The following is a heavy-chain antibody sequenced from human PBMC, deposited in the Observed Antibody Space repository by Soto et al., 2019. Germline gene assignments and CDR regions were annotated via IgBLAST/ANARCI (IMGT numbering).Heavy chain of an antibody. D-gene: IGHD2-21*02. J-gene: IGHJ5*02. CDR1: GLSITDSELG. Sequence: QVTLKESGPVLVKPTETLTLTCTFSGLSITDSELGVSWLRQPPGQPLEWHAHIDSSGEKSYRTFLKGSLAITKDAAETEILLTMTHMDPAATATYYCERIHLAVAVTAWFYPCCQGSPGTGSS. V-gene: IGHV2-26*01. CDR3: ERIHLAVAVTAWFYP. CDR2: IDSSGEK.